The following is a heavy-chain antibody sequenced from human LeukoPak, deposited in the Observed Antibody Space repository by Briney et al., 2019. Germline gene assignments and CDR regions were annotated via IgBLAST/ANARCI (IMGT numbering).Heavy chain of an antibody. CDR1: GYTFTGYY. V-gene: IGHV1-2*02. J-gene: IGHJ5*02. CDR3: ARDRAIFGVNRAGAAWFDP. Sequence: ASVKVSCKASGYTFTGYYMHWVRQAPGQGPEWMGWINPNSGGTNYAQKFQGRVTMTGDTSISTAYMELSRLRSDDTAVYYCARDRAIFGVNRAGAAWFDPWGQGTLVTVSS. D-gene: IGHD3-3*01. CDR2: INPNSGGT.